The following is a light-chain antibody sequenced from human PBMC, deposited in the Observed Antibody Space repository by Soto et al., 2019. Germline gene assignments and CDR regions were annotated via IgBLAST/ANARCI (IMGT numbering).Light chain of an antibody. CDR2: GAS. CDR1: QSVSNNY. CDR3: QHRGNWPLT. J-gene: IGKJ4*01. V-gene: IGKV3D-20*02. Sequence: EIVLTQSPGTLSLSPGERATLSCRASQSVSNNYLAWYQQKPGQAPRLLIYGASNRATGIPDRFSGSGSGTDFTLTISRLEPEDFAVYFCQHRGNWPLTFGGGTKVDIK.